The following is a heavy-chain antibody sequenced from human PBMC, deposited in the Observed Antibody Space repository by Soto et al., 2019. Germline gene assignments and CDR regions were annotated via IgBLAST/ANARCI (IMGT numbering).Heavy chain of an antibody. Sequence: EVQLVESGGGLVQPGGSLRLSCAASGFTFSGSWMHWVRQAPGKGLVWVSRINGDGSGTSYADFVKGRFTISRDDAKNTLFLQMNGLRAEDTAVYDCARGIFGSGTANDYWGQGILVTVSS. D-gene: IGHD3-10*01. V-gene: IGHV3-74*01. J-gene: IGHJ4*02. CDR1: GFTFSGSW. CDR2: INGDGSGT. CDR3: ARGIFGSGTANDY.